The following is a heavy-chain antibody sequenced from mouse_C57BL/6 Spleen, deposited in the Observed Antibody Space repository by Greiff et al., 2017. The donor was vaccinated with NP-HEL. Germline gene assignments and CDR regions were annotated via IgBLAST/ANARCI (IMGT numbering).Heavy chain of an antibody. CDR3: ARDYYGSSWGYWYFDV. Sequence: EVQGVESGGGLVKPGGSLKLSCAASGFTFSDYGMHWVRQAPEKGLEWVAYISSGSSTIYYADTVKGRFTISRDNAKNTLFLQMTSLRSEDTAMYYCARDYYGSSWGYWYFDVWGTGTTVTVSS. V-gene: IGHV5-17*01. D-gene: IGHD1-1*01. CDR1: GFTFSDYG. J-gene: IGHJ1*03. CDR2: ISSGSSTI.